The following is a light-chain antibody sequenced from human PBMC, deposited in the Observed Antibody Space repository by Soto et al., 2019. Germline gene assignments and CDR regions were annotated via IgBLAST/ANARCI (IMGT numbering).Light chain of an antibody. Sequence: DIQVTQSPSSLSASVGDRVTITCRASQSIRTYLNWYQQRPGKPPKLLIHTASTLQSGVPSRFSGSGSGTDFTLTISSLQPEDFATYYCQQTDSTLNSFGQGTKLEIK. CDR1: QSIRTY. CDR3: QQTDSTLNS. CDR2: TAS. V-gene: IGKV1-39*01. J-gene: IGKJ2*03.